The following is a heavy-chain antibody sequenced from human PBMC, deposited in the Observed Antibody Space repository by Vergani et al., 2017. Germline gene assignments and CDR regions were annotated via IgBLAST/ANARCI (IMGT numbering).Heavy chain of an antibody. Sequence: QVQLVQSGAEVKKPGSSVKVSCKASGGTFSSYAISWVRQAPGQGLEWMGGIIPIFGTANYAQKFQGRVTITADESTSTSYMELSSLRSEDTAVYYCARGRLYGDYVNLGTHFDYWGQGTLVTVSS. CDR1: GGTFSSYA. CDR2: IIPIFGTA. J-gene: IGHJ4*02. D-gene: IGHD4-17*01. CDR3: ARGRLYGDYVNLGTHFDY. V-gene: IGHV1-69*01.